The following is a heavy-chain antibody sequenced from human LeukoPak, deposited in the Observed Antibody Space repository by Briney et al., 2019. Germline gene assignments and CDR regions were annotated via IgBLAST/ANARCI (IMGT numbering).Heavy chain of an antibody. V-gene: IGHV3-20*04. CDR3: AREGLTGYLYYYYMDV. CDR2: INWNGGST. J-gene: IGHJ6*03. D-gene: IGHD3-9*01. CDR1: GFTVSSNE. Sequence: GGSLRLSCAASGFTVSSNEMSWVRQAPGKGLEWVSGINWNGGSTGYADSVKGRFTISRDNAKNSLYLQMNSLRAEDTALYYCAREGLTGYLYYYYMDVWGKGTTVTVSS.